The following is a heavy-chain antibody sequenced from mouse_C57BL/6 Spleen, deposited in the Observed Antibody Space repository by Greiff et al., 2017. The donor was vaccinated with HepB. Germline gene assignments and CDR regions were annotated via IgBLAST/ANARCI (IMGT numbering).Heavy chain of an antibody. Sequence: VQLQQSGPGLVQPSQSLSITCTVSGFSFTSYGVHWVRQSPGKGLEWLGVIWSGGSTDYNAAFISRLSISKDNSKSQVFFKMNSLQADDTAIYYCARNWDTTVVAWYFDVWGTGTTVTVSS. J-gene: IGHJ1*03. D-gene: IGHD1-1*01. CDR3: ARNWDTTVVAWYFDV. CDR1: GFSFTSYG. CDR2: IWSGGST. V-gene: IGHV2-2*01.